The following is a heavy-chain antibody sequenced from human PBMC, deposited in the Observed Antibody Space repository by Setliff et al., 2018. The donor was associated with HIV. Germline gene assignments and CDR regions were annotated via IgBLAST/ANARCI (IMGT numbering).Heavy chain of an antibody. CDR2: MNPNSGAT. V-gene: IGHV1-8*01. J-gene: IGHJ6*04. CDR1: GHTFNNYD. D-gene: IGHD3-10*01. Sequence: VASVKVSCKASGHTFNNYDINWVRRATGQGLEWMGWMNPNSGATGYAQKFQGRVTMTRDTSISTAYMELSSPTSKDTAVYYCASGKGVRGVIITGGLDVWGKGTTVTVSS. CDR3: ASGKGVRGVIITGGLDV.